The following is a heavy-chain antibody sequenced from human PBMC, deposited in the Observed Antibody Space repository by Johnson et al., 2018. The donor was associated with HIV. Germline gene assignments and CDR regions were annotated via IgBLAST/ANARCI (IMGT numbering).Heavy chain of an antibody. CDR3: AREGEPDGFDI. V-gene: IGHV3-30-3*01. CDR1: GFIFSNYD. CDR2: ISYDGTNK. D-gene: IGHD3-16*01. J-gene: IGHJ3*02. Sequence: QVQLVESGGGVVQPGTSVRLSCAASGFIFSNYDMHWVRQAPGKGLEWVASISYDGTNKYYADSVQGRFTISRDNSKNSLYLQMNSLRAEDTAVYYCAREGEPDGFDIWGQGTMVTVSS.